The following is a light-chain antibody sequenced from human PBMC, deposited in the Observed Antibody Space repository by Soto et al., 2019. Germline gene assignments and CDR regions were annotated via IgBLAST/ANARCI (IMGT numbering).Light chain of an antibody. J-gene: IGLJ3*02. CDR3: AAWDDSLNGLWV. V-gene: IGLV1-44*01. Sequence: QSVLTQTPSASGTPGQRVTISCSGSSSNIGSNPVNWYQQLPGTAPKLLIYSNNQRPSGVPDRFSGSKSGTSASLAISGLQSEDDADYYCAAWDDSLNGLWVFGGGTKVTVL. CDR2: SNN. CDR1: SSNIGSNP.